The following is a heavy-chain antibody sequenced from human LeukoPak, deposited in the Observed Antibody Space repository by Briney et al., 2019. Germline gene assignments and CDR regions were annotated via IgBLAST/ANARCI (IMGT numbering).Heavy chain of an antibody. D-gene: IGHD1-26*01. Sequence: SQTLSLTCTVSGGSISSGDYYWGWIRQPPGKGLEWIGSIYHSGSTYYNPSLKSRVTISVDTSKNQFSLKLSSVTAADTAVYYCAGIIVGATSYDYWGQGTLVTVSS. J-gene: IGHJ4*02. CDR1: GGSISSGDYY. CDR3: AGIIVGATSYDY. CDR2: IYHSGST. V-gene: IGHV4-39*07.